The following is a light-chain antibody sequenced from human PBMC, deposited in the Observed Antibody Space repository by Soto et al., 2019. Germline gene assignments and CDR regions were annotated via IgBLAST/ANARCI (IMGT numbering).Light chain of an antibody. CDR1: QGIDRW. CDR2: AAS. J-gene: IGKJ4*01. V-gene: IGKV1-12*01. Sequence: MSNSPSSVSATERDIVTINFRASQGIDRWLAWYQQKPGKAPKVLIYAASSLRSGVSSRFSGSGSGTDFSLTISSLQPEDLATYYCKQSKSFPLTFGGGTKVDIK. CDR3: KQSKSFPLT.